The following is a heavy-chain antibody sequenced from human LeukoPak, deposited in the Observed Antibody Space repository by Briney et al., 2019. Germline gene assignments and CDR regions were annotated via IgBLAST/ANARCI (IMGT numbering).Heavy chain of an antibody. J-gene: IGHJ4*02. D-gene: IGHD2-8*01. CDR1: GGSITSTNF. Sequence: PAETLSLTCGVSGGSITSTNFWSWVRQPPGGGLEWIGEISLARRTRYNPSLKSRVNISIDESKNHLYLNLASVTAADTAVYYCSRENGPFCPFGHWGQGTLVAVTS. V-gene: IGHV4-4*02. CDR3: SRENGPFCPFGH. CDR2: ISLARRT.